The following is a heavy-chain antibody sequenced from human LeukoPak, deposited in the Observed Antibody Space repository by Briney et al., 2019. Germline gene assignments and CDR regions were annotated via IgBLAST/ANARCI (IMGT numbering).Heavy chain of an antibody. V-gene: IGHV3-7*01. J-gene: IGHJ4*02. D-gene: IGHD5-18*01. CDR1: GFTFSSYA. CDR3: ARRSPIMGYSYGYFDY. CDR2: IKQDGSEK. Sequence: GGSLRLSCAASGFTFSSYAMSWVRQAPGKGLEWVANIKQDGSEKYYVDSVKGRFTISRDNAKNSLYLQMNSLRAEDTAVYYCARRSPIMGYSYGYFDYWGQGTLVTVSS.